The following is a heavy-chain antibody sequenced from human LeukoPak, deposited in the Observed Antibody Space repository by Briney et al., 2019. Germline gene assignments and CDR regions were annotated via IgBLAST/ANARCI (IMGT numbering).Heavy chain of an antibody. CDR2: ITSKTDGGTA. Sequence: GGSLRLSCAASGFIFYNAWLDWVRQAPGKGLEWVGRITSKTDGGTADYPAPVKGRFTISRDDSTNTLFLQMNSLTTEDTAVYFCTTESRDRTGWYGAFDIWGQGTMVTVSS. V-gene: IGHV3-15*01. CDR1: GFIFYNAW. CDR3: TTESRDRTGWYGAFDI. D-gene: IGHD6-19*01. J-gene: IGHJ3*02.